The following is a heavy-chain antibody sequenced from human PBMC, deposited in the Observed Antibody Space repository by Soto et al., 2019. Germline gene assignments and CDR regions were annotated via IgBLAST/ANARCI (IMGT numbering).Heavy chain of an antibody. J-gene: IGHJ6*03. V-gene: IGHV1-8*01. D-gene: IGHD3-10*01. CDR2: MNPNSGNT. Sequence: VKVSCKASGYTFTSYDINWVRQATGQGLEWMGWMNPNSGNTGYAQKNQGRVTMTRNTSISTAYMELSSLRSEDTAVYYCARGVRGVIITSYYYYMDVWGKGTTVTVSS. CDR3: ARGVRGVIITSYYYYMDV. CDR1: GYTFTSYD.